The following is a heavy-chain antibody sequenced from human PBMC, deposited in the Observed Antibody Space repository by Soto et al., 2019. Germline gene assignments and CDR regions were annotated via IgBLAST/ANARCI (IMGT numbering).Heavy chain of an antibody. CDR2: ISGSGGST. D-gene: IGHD3-10*01. V-gene: IGHV3-23*01. CDR3: ARGVEEGDRWFGELRGGLDN. Sequence: GGSLRLSCAASGFTFSSYAMSWVRQAPGKGLEWVSAISGSGGSTYYADSVKRRFTISRDNSKNTLYLQMNSLRAEDADVYYCARGVEEGDRWFGELRGGLDNGGQGTLVTVSS. J-gene: IGHJ4*02. CDR1: GFTFSSYA.